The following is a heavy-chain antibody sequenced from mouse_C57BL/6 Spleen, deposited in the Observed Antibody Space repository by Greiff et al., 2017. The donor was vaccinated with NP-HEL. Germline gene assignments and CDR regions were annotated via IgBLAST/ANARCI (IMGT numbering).Heavy chain of an antibody. CDR2: INPYNGGT. J-gene: IGHJ4*01. V-gene: IGHV1-19*01. CDR3: ARELGRGVYYAMDY. D-gene: IGHD4-1*01. CDR1: GYTFTDYY. Sequence: VHVKQSGPVLVKPGASVKMSCKASGYTFTDYYMNWVKQSHGKSLEWIGVINPYNGGTSYNQKFKGKATLTVDKSSSTAYMELNSLTSEDSAVYYCARELGRGVYYAMDYWGQGTSVTVSS.